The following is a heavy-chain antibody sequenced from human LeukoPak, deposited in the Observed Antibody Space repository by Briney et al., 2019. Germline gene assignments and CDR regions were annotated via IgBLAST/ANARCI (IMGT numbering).Heavy chain of an antibody. CDR2: IYSGGST. CDR3: ARDRPYYDILTGYYIGEAFDI. Sequence: GGSLRLSCAASGFTISTYWMSWVRQAPGKGLEWVSVIYSGGSTFYADSVKGRFTISRDNSKNTLYLQMNSLRAEDTAVYYCARDRPYYDILTGYYIGEAFDIWGQGTMVTVSS. D-gene: IGHD3-9*01. J-gene: IGHJ3*02. V-gene: IGHV3-53*01. CDR1: GFTISTYW.